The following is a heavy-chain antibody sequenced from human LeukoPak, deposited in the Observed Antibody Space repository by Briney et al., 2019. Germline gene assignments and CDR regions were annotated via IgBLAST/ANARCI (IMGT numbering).Heavy chain of an antibody. CDR2: IKQDGGEK. CDR1: GFTFTSYW. Sequence: GGSLRLSCGASGFTFTSYWVSWVRQAPGKGLEWVANIKQDGGEKVYVDSVKGRFTISRDNAKNSLYLQMNSLRAEDTAVYYCAREGVGSSGSMDYWGQGTLVTVSS. CDR3: AREGVGSSGSMDY. D-gene: IGHD3-22*01. J-gene: IGHJ4*02. V-gene: IGHV3-7*01.